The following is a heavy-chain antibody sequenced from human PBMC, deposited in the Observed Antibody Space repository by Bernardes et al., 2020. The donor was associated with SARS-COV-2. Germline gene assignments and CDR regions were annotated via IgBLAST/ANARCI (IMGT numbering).Heavy chain of an antibody. CDR1: GGSFSGYY. J-gene: IGHJ6*02. D-gene: IGHD3-3*01. V-gene: IGHV4-34*01. Sequence: ETLSPTRAVYGGSFSGYYWSWIRPPPGKGLEWIGEINHSGSTNYNPSLKSRVTISVDTSKNQFSLKLSSVTAADTAVYYCARGGVRFRRDYGMDVWGQGTTVTVSS. CDR3: ARGGVRFRRDYGMDV. CDR2: INHSGST.